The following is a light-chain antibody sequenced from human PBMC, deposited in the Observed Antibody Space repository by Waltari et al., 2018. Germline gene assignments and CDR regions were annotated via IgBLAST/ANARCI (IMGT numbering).Light chain of an antibody. CDR1: QGVSGY. CDR3: LQRSLWPWT. V-gene: IGKV3-11*01. J-gene: IGKJ1*01. CDR2: DTS. Sequence: IVLTQSPDTLSLSPGERAPLSCRASQGVSGYLAWYQQKSGQAPRLLIYDTSKRVTGIPARFSGSGSGTDSTLTISSLEPEDFAIYYCLQRSLWPWTFGQGTKVEI.